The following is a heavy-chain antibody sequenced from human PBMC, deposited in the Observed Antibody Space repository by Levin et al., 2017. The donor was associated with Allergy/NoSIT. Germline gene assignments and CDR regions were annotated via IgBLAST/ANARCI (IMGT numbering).Heavy chain of an antibody. CDR2: IYYSGNT. D-gene: IGHD2-21*01. CDR1: GASLSDNY. J-gene: IGHJ5*02. CDR3: ARVDWGIRGDTENWFDP. Sequence: SQTLSLTCTVSGASLSDNYWTWIRQPPGKGLEWIGFIYYSGNTNYNPSLKTRATISADPSKNQFSLKINSVTASDTAVYYCARVDWGIRGDTENWFDPWGQGTLVTVSS. V-gene: IGHV4-59*01.